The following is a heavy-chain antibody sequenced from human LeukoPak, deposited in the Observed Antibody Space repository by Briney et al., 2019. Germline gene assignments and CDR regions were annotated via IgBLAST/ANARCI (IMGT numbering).Heavy chain of an antibody. V-gene: IGHV4-39*07. D-gene: IGHD1-1*01. CDR1: GGSISSSSYY. Sequence: SETLSLTCTVSGGSISSSSYYWGWIRQPPGKGLEWIGSIYYSGSTYYNPSLKSRVTISVDTSKNQFSLKLSSVTAADTAVYYCARVIMSDLYLETGIDYWGQGTLVTVSS. CDR2: IYYSGST. J-gene: IGHJ4*02. CDR3: ARVIMSDLYLETGIDY.